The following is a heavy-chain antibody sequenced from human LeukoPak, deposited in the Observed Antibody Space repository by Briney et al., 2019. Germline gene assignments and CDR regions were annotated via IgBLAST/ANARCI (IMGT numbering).Heavy chain of an antibody. CDR1: GFTFSSYS. CDR2: ISNDGRNK. V-gene: IGHV3-30*04. J-gene: IGHJ3*02. D-gene: IGHD1/OR15-1a*01. Sequence: PGRSLRLSCAASGFTFSSYSMHWVRQAPGKGLEWVALISNDGRNKYYADSVKGRFTISRDNSKNTLYLQMDSLRTEDTAVHYCAREDGNIHDAFDIWGQGTMVTVSS. CDR3: AREDGNIHDAFDI.